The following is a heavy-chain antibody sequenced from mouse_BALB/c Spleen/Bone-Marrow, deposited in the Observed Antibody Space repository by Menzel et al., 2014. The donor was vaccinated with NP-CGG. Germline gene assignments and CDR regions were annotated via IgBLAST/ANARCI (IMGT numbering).Heavy chain of an antibody. CDR2: INPYNGGT. CDR3: ARDGDGFAY. Sequence: VQLQQSGPELVKPGASMKISCKASGYSFTGYTMNWVEQSHGKSLEWIGLINPYNGGTSYNQKVKGKATLTVDKSSSTAYMELLSLTSEDSAVYYCARDGDGFAYWGQGTLVTVSA. J-gene: IGHJ3*01. V-gene: IGHV1-18*01. D-gene: IGHD2-13*01. CDR1: GYSFTGYT.